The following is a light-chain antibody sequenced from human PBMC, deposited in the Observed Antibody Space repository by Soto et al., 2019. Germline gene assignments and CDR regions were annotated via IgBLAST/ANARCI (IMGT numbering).Light chain of an antibody. J-gene: IGKJ1*01. CDR3: QQYDNWPRT. CDR1: QGIGDT. V-gene: IGKV3-15*01. CDR2: DTS. Sequence: EIVMSQSPATLSFSPGESATLPCRASQGIGDTLAWYQHKAGQAPRLLIYDTSSRATGVPARFSGSGSGTEFTLTISSLESEDFAVYYCQQYDNWPRTFGQGTKVDIK.